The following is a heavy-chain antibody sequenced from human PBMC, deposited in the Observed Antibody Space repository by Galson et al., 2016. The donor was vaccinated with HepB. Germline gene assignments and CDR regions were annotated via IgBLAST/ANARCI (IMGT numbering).Heavy chain of an antibody. Sequence: VKVSCKASGYTFTNYYVYWVRQAPGQGLEWMGMINPGGGSPTYAQEFQGRVTMTRDTSTSTVDMELSRLRSEDTAVYYCARDRRIGDYNLAYWGQGTLVTVSS. CDR2: INPGGGSP. CDR3: ARDRRIGDYNLAY. V-gene: IGHV1-46*01. CDR1: GYTFTNYY. J-gene: IGHJ4*02. D-gene: IGHD1-14*01.